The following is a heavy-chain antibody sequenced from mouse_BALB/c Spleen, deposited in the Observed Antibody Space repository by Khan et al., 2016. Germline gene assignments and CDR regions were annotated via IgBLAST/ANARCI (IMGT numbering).Heavy chain of an antibody. V-gene: IGHV3-2*02. CDR2: IRYSGST. CDR3: TIYGNYAPWFAN. Sequence: EVQLQESGPGLVKPSQSLSLTCTVTGYSITSDYAWNWIRQFPGNKLEWMGYIRYSGSTSYNPSLKSRISITRDTSRNQFFLQLNSVTTEDTATYSCTIYGNYAPWFANWGQGTLVTVSA. D-gene: IGHD2-1*01. CDR1: GYSITSDYA. J-gene: IGHJ3*01.